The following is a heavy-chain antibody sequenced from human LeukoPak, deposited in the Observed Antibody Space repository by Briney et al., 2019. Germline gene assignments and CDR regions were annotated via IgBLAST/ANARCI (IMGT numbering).Heavy chain of an antibody. CDR1: GYTFIRYG. J-gene: IGHJ4*02. Sequence: ASVKVSCKASGYTFIRYGITWVRQAPGQGLEWMGWISAYNGNTRYAQKLQGRVTMTTDTSTSTAYMELRSLRSDDTAVYYCARDNSAVSDCSSTSCFHFGYWGQGALVTVSS. CDR3: ARDNSAVSDCSSTSCFHFGY. D-gene: IGHD2-2*01. CDR2: ISAYNGNT. V-gene: IGHV1-18*01.